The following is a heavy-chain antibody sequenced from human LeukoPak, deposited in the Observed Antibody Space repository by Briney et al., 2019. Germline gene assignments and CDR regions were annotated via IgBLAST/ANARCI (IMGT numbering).Heavy chain of an antibody. J-gene: IGHJ4*02. CDR1: GFTFSSYG. CDR2: IWYDGSNK. D-gene: IGHD4-17*01. Sequence: PGRSLRLSCAASGFTFSSYGMHWVRQAPGKGLEWVAVIWYDGSNKYYADSVKGRFTISRDNSKNTLHLQMNSLRAEDTAVYYCAKDDYDLTSPFDYWGQGTLVTVSS. V-gene: IGHV3-33*06. CDR3: AKDDYDLTSPFDY.